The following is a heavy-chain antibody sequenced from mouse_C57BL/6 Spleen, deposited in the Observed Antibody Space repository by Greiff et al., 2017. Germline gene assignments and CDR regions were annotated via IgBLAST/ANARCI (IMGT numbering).Heavy chain of an antibody. CDR3: TRGERYYGSSLSPFDY. V-gene: IGHV1-15*01. J-gene: IGHJ2*01. CDR2: IDPETGGT. CDR1: GYTFTDYE. Sequence: VQLQQSGAELVRPGASVTLSCKASGYTFTDYEMHWVKQTPVHGLEWIGAIDPETGGTAYNQKFKGKAILTADKSSSTAYMELRSLTSEDSAVYYCTRGERYYGSSLSPFDYWGQGTTLTVSS. D-gene: IGHD1-1*01.